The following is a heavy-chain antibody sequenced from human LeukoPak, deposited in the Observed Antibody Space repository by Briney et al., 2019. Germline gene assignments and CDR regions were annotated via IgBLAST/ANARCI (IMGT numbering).Heavy chain of an antibody. J-gene: IGHJ4*02. CDR3: ARGGQLAVPDPFDS. CDR1: GGSLRSHY. V-gene: IGHV4-59*11. D-gene: IGHD6-19*01. CDR2: IYYSGST. Sequence: SETLSLACTLSGGSLRSHYWSWIRQPPGKALEWLGHIYYSGSTTYSPSLKSRLTISVDTSRNQFSLSLISVTAADTAVYYCARGGQLAVPDPFDSWGQGTLVTVSS.